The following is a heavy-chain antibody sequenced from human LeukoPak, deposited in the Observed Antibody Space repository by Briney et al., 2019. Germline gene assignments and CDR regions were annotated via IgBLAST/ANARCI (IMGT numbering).Heavy chain of an antibody. D-gene: IGHD6-13*01. V-gene: IGHV4-34*01. CDR1: GGSFSGYY. Sequence: PSETLSLTCAVYGGSFSGYYWSWIRQPPGKGLEWIGEINHSGSTNYNPSLKSRVTISVDTSKNQFSLKLSSVTAADTAVYYCARGTPHYCSSWSSNYYYYMDVWGKGTTVTVSS. J-gene: IGHJ6*03. CDR2: INHSGST. CDR3: ARGTPHYCSSWSSNYYYYMDV.